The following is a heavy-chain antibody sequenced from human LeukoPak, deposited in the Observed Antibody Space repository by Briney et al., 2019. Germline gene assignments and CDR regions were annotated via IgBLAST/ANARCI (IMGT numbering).Heavy chain of an antibody. D-gene: IGHD3-16*01. CDR2: ISYDGSNK. V-gene: IGHV3-30*18. Sequence: GRSLRLSCAASGFTFSSYGMHWVRQAPGKGLEWVAVISYDGSNKYYADSVKGRFTISRDNSKNTLYLQMNSLRAEDTAVYYCAKGHVHRPYYDYVWGSYPQGSAFDIWGQGTMVTVSS. CDR1: GFTFSSYG. CDR3: AKGHVHRPYYDYVWGSYPQGSAFDI. J-gene: IGHJ3*02.